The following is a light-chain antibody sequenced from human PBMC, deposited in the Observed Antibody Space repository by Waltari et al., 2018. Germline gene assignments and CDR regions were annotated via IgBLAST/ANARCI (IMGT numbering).Light chain of an antibody. J-gene: IGLJ3*02. V-gene: IGLV1-47*01. CDR1: RSQLESNY. CDR2: KNN. CDR3: GTWDDSLSRPV. Sequence: QSVLTQPPSASGTPGQRVPIPCSGSRSQLESNYVYWYQQFPGTAPKVLMFKNNQRPSGVSDRFSASKSGASASLAISGLRSDDEADYYCGTWDDSLSRPVFGGGTKLTVL.